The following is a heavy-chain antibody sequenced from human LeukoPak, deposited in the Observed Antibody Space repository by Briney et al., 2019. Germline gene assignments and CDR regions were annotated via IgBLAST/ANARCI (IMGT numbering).Heavy chain of an antibody. CDR2: IYTSGST. Sequence: SETLSLTCTVSGGSISSYYWSWIRQPAGKGLEWIGRIYTSGSTNYNLSLKSRATMSVDTSKNQFSLKLSSVTAADTAVYYCARDLVSGYYGSGSYSYYFDYWGQGTLVTVSS. CDR3: ARDLVSGYYGSGSYSYYFDY. CDR1: GGSISSYY. D-gene: IGHD3-10*01. J-gene: IGHJ4*02. V-gene: IGHV4-4*07.